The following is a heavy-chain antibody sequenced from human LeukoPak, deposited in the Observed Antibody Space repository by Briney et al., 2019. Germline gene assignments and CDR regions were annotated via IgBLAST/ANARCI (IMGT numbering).Heavy chain of an antibody. CDR3: ARSIAAAGTHNGGY. V-gene: IGHV5-51*01. Sequence: GESLKVSCTGSGYSFTNYWIAWVRQMPGKGLGLVWIIYPGDSDTRYSQSFQGQVTISADNSISTAFLQWSSLKASDTALYFCARSIAAAGTHNGGYWGQGTQVTVSS. D-gene: IGHD6-13*01. CDR2: IYPGDSDT. CDR1: GYSFTNYW. J-gene: IGHJ4*02.